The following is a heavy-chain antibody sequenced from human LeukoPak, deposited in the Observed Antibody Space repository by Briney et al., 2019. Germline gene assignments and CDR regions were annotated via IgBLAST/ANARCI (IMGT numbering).Heavy chain of an antibody. Sequence: SETLSLTCAVYGGPFSDYYWSWIRQPPGKGLEWIGKINHSGSTNYSPSLKSRVTISIDTSKNQFCLKLNSMTAADTAVYYCARGEGARDGYNYAGPFYFDYWGHGTLVTVSS. CDR2: INHSGST. J-gene: IGHJ4*01. D-gene: IGHD5-24*01. V-gene: IGHV4-34*01. CDR3: ARGEGARDGYNYAGPFYFDY. CDR1: GGPFSDYY.